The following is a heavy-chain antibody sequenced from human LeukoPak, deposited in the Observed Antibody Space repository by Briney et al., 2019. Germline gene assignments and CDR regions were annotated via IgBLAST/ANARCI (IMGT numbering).Heavy chain of an antibody. V-gene: IGHV4-39*07. J-gene: IGHJ4*02. CDR1: GGSISSSSYY. D-gene: IGHD3-9*01. Sequence: SETLSLTCTVSGGSISSSSYYWGWIRQPPGKGLEWIGSIYYSGSTYYNPSLKGRVTISVDTSKNQFSLKLSSVTAADTAVYYCARGGDILTGSQVGFDYWGQGTLVTVSS. CDR2: IYYSGST. CDR3: ARGGDILTGSQVGFDY.